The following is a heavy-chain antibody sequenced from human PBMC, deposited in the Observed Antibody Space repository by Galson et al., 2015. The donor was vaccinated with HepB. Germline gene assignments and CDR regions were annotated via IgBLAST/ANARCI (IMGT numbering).Heavy chain of an antibody. CDR1: GVTFRSYW. D-gene: IGHD2/OR15-2a*01. CDR2: INLDGTTT. CDR3: ARGNYYAMDV. Sequence: SLGLACAASGVTFRSYWMHWVGQAPGRGLVWGSRINLDGTTTSYADAVKGRVTISRDNAKNTLYLQMNSLRAEDTAVYYCARGNYYAMDVWGQGTTVTVSS. J-gene: IGHJ6*02. V-gene: IGHV3-74*01.